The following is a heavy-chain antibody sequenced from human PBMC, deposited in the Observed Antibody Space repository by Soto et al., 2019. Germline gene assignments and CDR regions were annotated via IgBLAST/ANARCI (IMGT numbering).Heavy chain of an antibody. Sequence: HEHLVQSGAEVKRPGASLKVSCRASGYSFTGYYIHWVRQAPRQGLEWMGWINPDSGATNDAQTCQGRVNLTSDSSISRASMDLTSLTSDDTAVYYCARGDYGTGGYPFPYFDYWGQGTLVIVSS. CDR3: ARGDYGTGGYPFPYFDY. V-gene: IGHV1-2*02. D-gene: IGHD2-8*02. CDR1: GYSFTGYY. J-gene: IGHJ4*02. CDR2: INPDSGAT.